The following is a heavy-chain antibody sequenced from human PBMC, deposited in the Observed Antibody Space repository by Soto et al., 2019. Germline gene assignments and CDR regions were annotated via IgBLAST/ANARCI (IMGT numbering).Heavy chain of an antibody. CDR3: ARGIRTIFGVVITPYYCYGMDV. CDR1: GGTFSSYA. CDR2: IIPIFGTA. Sequence: ASVKVSCKASGGTFSSYAISWVRQAPGQGLEWMGGIIPIFGTANYAQKFQGRVTITADESTSTAYMELSSLRSEDTAVYYCARGIRTIFGVVITPYYCYGMDVWGQGTTVTVSS. V-gene: IGHV1-69*13. J-gene: IGHJ6*02. D-gene: IGHD3-3*01.